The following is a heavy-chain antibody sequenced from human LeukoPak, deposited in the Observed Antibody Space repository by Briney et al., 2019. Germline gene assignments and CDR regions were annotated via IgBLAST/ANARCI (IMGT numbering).Heavy chain of an antibody. CDR2: ISSSSSYI. CDR1: GFTFSSYG. CDR3: ARGRGWYQGDY. D-gene: IGHD6-19*01. Sequence: PGGSLRLSCAASGFTFSSYGMNWVRQAPGKGLEWVSSISSSSSYIYYGDSVKGRFTISRDNAKNSLYLQMNSLRAEDTAVYYCARGRGWYQGDYWGQGTLDTVSS. J-gene: IGHJ4*02. V-gene: IGHV3-21*01.